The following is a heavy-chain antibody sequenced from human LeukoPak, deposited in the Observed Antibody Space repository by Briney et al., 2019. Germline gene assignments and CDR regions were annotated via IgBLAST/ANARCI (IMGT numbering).Heavy chain of an antibody. CDR2: IWYDGSNK. D-gene: IGHD1-14*01. Sequence: RGSLRLSCAASGFTFSSYWTNWARQAPGKGLEWVAVIWYDGSNKYYADSVKGRFTISRDNSKNTLYLQMYSLRAEDTAVYYCARGASNRFDYWGQGTLVTVSS. CDR1: GFTFSSYW. V-gene: IGHV3-33*08. J-gene: IGHJ4*02. CDR3: ARGASNRFDY.